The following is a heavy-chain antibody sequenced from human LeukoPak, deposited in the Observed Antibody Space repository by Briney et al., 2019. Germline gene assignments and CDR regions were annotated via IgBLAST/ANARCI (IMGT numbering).Heavy chain of an antibody. CDR1: GGSFSTYY. CDR2: FYYSGST. CDR3: ARGQGGNYYLNYFDY. Sequence: SETLSLTCTVTGGSFSTYYWSWIRQPPGKGLEWIGHFYYSGSTNYNPSLKSRVTISVDTSRNQFSLKLASVTAADTAVYYCARGQGGNYYLNYFDYWGQGALVTVSS. V-gene: IGHV4-59*01. D-gene: IGHD1-26*01. J-gene: IGHJ4*02.